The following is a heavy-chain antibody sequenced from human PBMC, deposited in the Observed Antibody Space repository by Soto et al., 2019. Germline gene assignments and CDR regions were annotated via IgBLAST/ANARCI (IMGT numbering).Heavy chain of an antibody. Sequence: SVKVSCKASGGTFRNYVISWVRQAPGQGLEWMGGVIPTFGTSHYAQKFQGRVTIIADESTNTAYMDVSSLRSEDTAVYYCARSSMGVPGARGYYLDLWGQGTPVTVSS. V-gene: IGHV1-69*13. CDR1: GGTFRNYV. J-gene: IGHJ4*02. CDR2: VIPTFGTS. CDR3: ARSSMGVPGARGYYLDL. D-gene: IGHD6-19*01.